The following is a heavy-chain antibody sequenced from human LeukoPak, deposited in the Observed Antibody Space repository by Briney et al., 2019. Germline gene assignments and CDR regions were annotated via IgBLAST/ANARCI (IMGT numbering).Heavy chain of an antibody. CDR3: ARAWTTYDTSGYVDY. Sequence: GGSLRLSCAASGFTFSTYAMRWVRQAPGKGLEWVAGISYDGSDKYYADSVKGRFTISRDNSRNTLYLQMNSLTNEDTAVYYCARAWTTYDTSGYVDYWGQGTLVTVSS. CDR2: ISYDGSDK. V-gene: IGHV3-30*04. CDR1: GFTFSTYA. J-gene: IGHJ4*02. D-gene: IGHD3-22*01.